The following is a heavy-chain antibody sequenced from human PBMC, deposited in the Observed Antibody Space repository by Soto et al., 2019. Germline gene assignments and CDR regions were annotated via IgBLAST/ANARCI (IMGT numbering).Heavy chain of an antibody. CDR3: TSTYCTNGVCYGANWFDP. V-gene: IGHV4-4*02. Sequence: SETLSLTCAVSGGSISSSNCWSFVRQPPGKGLEWIGEIYHSGSTNYNPSLKSRVTISVDKSKNQFSLKLSSVTAADTAVYYCTSTYCTNGVCYGANWFDPWGQGTLVTVSS. CDR1: GGSISSSNC. D-gene: IGHD2-8*01. J-gene: IGHJ5*02. CDR2: IYHSGST.